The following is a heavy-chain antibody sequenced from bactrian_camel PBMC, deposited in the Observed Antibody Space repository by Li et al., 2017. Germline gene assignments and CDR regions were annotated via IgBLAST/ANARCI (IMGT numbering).Heavy chain of an antibody. CDR3: AFPTPGIGYND. D-gene: IGHD5*01. CDR1: GAIFNRLY. CDR2: ITTDGSET. J-gene: IGHJ4*01. V-gene: IGHV3-2*01. Sequence: HVQLVEYGGGLVQPGGSLRLSCAASGAIFNRLYMSWVRQAPGKGLEWVVTITTDGSETYYADSVKGRFTISRDNAKTTVYLQMNSLKSEDTALYYCAFPTPGIGYNDWGQGTHFTVS.